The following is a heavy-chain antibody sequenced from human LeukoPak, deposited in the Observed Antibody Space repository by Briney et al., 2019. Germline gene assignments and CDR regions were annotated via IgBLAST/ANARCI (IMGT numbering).Heavy chain of an antibody. Sequence: GASVKVSCKASGYTFTSYDINWVRQATGQGLEWMGWMNPNSGNTGYAQKFQGRVTMTRNTSISTAYMELSSLRSEDTAVYYCARGDPHIRYGKQPPTDYWGQGTLVTVSS. J-gene: IGHJ4*02. V-gene: IGHV1-8*01. CDR1: GYTFTSYD. D-gene: IGHD2-21*01. CDR3: ARGDPHIRYGKQPPTDY. CDR2: MNPNSGNT.